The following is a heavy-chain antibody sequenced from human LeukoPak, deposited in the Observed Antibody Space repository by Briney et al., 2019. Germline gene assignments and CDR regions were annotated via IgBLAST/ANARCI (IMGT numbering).Heavy chain of an antibody. CDR1: GGSFSGYY. D-gene: IGHD4-17*01. J-gene: IGHJ5*02. CDR3: ARGDDYGDYVLGFDP. CDR2: INHSGST. Sequence: SETLSLTCAVYGGSFSGYYWSWIRQPPGKGLEWIGEINHSGSTNYNPSLKSRVTISVDTSKNQFSLKLSSVTAADTAVYYCARGDDYGDYVLGFDPWGQGTLVTVPS. V-gene: IGHV4-34*01.